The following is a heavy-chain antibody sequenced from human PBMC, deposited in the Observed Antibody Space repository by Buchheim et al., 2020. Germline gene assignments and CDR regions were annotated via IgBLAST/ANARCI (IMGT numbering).Heavy chain of an antibody. D-gene: IGHD3-9*01. J-gene: IGHJ4*02. CDR2: ISYDGSNK. CDR3: ARDRDDILTGFDY. V-gene: IGHV3-30*03. Sequence: QVQLVESGGGVVQPGRSLRLSCAASGFTFSSYGMHWVRQAPGKGLEWVAVISYDGSNKYYADSVKGRFTISRDNSKNTLYLQMNSLRAEDTAVYYCARDRDDILTGFDYWGQGTL. CDR1: GFTFSSYG.